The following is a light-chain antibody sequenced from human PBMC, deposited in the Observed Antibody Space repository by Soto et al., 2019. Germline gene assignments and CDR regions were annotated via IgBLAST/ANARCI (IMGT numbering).Light chain of an antibody. CDR3: CSYTRTSNHYF. J-gene: IGLJ1*01. Sequence: QSVLTQHRSVSGSPGKSVTISCTGTSSDVGGYNYVSWYQQRPGKAPKLMIYEVRYRPSGVSNRFSGSKSGNTASLTISGLQAEDEADYYCCSYTRTSNHYFFGSGTKVTVL. CDR1: SSDVGGYNY. V-gene: IGLV2-11*01. CDR2: EVR.